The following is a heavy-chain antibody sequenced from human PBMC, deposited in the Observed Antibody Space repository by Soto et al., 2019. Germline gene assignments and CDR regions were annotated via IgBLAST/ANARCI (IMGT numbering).Heavy chain of an antibody. CDR3: ARALLGVRRDGYFYYYYGMDV. D-gene: IGHD5-12*01. Sequence: PGGSLRLSCAASGFTFSSYAMHWVRQAPGKGLEWVAVISYDGSNKYYADSVKGRFTISRDNSKNTLYLQMNSLRAEDTAVYYCARALLGVRRDGYFYYYYGMDVWGQGTTVTASS. V-gene: IGHV3-30-3*01. CDR1: GFTFSSYA. CDR2: ISYDGSNK. J-gene: IGHJ6*02.